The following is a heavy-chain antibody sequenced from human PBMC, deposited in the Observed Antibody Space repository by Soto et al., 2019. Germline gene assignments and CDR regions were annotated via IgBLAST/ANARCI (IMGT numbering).Heavy chain of an antibody. CDR3: ARVSRVGATWLD. CDR2: INPSGGST. Sequence: QVQLVQSGAEVKKPGASVKVSCKASGYTFTSYYMHWVRQAPGQGLEWMGIINPSGGSTSYAQKFQGRVTMTRDTSTSTVYMERSSLRSEDTAVYYCARVSRVGATWLDWGQGTLVTVSS. J-gene: IGHJ4*02. D-gene: IGHD1-26*01. V-gene: IGHV1-46*01. CDR1: GYTFTSYY.